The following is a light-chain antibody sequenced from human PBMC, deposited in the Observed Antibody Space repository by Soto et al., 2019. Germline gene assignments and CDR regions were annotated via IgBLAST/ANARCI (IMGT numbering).Light chain of an antibody. CDR3: QQYFEWPPWT. Sequence: VMTQSPATLSVSPGERATLSCWASETFATNLAWYQQKPGQAPRLLISGASTRAAGISDRFRGSGSGIEFTLTISSLRSEDSAIYYCQQYFEWPPWTFGQGTKVDIK. V-gene: IGKV3-15*01. CDR1: ETFATN. CDR2: GAS. J-gene: IGKJ1*01.